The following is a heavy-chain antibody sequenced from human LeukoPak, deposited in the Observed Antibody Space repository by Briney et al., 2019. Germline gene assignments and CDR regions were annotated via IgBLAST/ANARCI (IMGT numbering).Heavy chain of an antibody. CDR3: ARVEVDNWFDP. D-gene: IGHD3-3*01. Sequence: ASVKVSCXASGGTFSSYAISWVRQARGQGLEWMGWMNPNSGNTGYAQKFQGRVTITRNTSISTAYMELSSLRSEDTAVYYCARVEVDNWFDPWGQGTLVTVSS. J-gene: IGHJ5*02. CDR2: MNPNSGNT. V-gene: IGHV1-8*03. CDR1: GGTFSSYA.